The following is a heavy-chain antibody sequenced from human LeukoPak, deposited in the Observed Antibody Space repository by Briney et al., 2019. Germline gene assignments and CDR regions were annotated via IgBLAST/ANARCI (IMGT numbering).Heavy chain of an antibody. V-gene: IGHV3-23*01. CDR1: GGSISSSSYY. D-gene: IGHD3-3*02. CDR2: ISGSGGGT. J-gene: IGHJ4*02. Sequence: ETLSLTCTVSGGSISSSSYYWGWIRQPPGKGLEWVSGISGSGGGTYYADSVKGRFTISRDNSKNTLYLQLNSLRAADTAAYYCAKAGSIRFDYWGQGTLVTVSS. CDR3: AKAGSIRFDY.